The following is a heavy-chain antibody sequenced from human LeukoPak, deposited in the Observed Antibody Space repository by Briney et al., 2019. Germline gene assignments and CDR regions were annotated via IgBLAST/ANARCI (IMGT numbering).Heavy chain of an antibody. Sequence: ASVKASCKASGYTFTGYYMHWVRQAPGQGLEWMGWINPNSGGTNYAQKFQGRVTMTRDTSISTAYMELSRLRSDDTAVYYCARVPAARTGNYYYGMDVWGQGTTVTVSS. CDR1: GYTFTGYY. CDR2: INPNSGGT. J-gene: IGHJ6*02. D-gene: IGHD2-2*01. V-gene: IGHV1-2*02. CDR3: ARVPAARTGNYYYGMDV.